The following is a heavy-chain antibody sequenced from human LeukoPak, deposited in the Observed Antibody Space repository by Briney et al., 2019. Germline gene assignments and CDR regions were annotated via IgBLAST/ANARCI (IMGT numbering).Heavy chain of an antibody. V-gene: IGHV3-30*18. Sequence: GGSLRLSCAASGFTFSSYGMHWVRQAPGKGLEWVAVISYDGSNKYYADSVKGRFTISRDNSKNTLYLQMNSLRAEDTAVYYCAKEDSSGLLVPFDYWGQGTLVTVSS. CDR2: ISYDGSNK. J-gene: IGHJ4*02. CDR1: GFTFSSYG. D-gene: IGHD6-19*01. CDR3: AKEDSSGLLVPFDY.